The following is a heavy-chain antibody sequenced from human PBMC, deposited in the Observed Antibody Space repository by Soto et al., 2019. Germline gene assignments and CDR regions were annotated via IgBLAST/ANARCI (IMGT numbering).Heavy chain of an antibody. CDR3: AKDLRQKWLPDY. CDR2: ISGSGGST. V-gene: IGHV3-23*01. D-gene: IGHD5-12*01. CDR1: GFTFSSYA. J-gene: IGHJ4*02. Sequence: GGSLRLSCAASGFTFSSYAMRWFRQAPGKGLKWVSAISGSGGSTYYADSVKGRFTISRDNSKNTLYLQMSSLRAEDTAVYYCAKDLRQKWLPDYWGQGTLVTVSS.